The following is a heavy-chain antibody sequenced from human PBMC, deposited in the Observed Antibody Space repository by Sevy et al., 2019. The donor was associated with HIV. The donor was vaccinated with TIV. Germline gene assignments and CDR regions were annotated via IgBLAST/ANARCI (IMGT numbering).Heavy chain of an antibody. V-gene: IGHV1-69*10. CDR3: ASVRPCGGECYFFDS. D-gene: IGHD2-21*01. CDR1: GGSLSGYG. J-gene: IGHJ4*02. CDR2: IIPGVGLT. Sequence: ASVKVSCKASGGSLSGYGMNWIRQAPGQGLEWTGGIIPGVGLTNYAQKFKDRVTITADEATNIMYIEVRRLTPEDTCVFYCASVRPCGGECYFFDSWGQGTLVTVSS.